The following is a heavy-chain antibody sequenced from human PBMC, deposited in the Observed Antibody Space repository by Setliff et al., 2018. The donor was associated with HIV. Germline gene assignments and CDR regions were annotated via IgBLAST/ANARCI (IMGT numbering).Heavy chain of an antibody. CDR3: ARGGASSKYLDP. D-gene: IGHD2-15*01. J-gene: IGHJ5*02. CDR2: IHDSGRT. CDR1: GYSLTSGYY. Sequence: ASETLSLTCGVSGYSLTSGYYWGWIRQPPGKGLEWIGSIHDSGRTYYNPSLKSRVTISVDTSKNQFSLSLTSVTGADTAVYYCARGGASSKYLDPWGQGTLVTVSS. V-gene: IGHV4-38-2*01.